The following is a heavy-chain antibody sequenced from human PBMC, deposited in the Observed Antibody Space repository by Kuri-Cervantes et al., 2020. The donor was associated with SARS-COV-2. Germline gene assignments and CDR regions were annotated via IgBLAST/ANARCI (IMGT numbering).Heavy chain of an antibody. CDR3: TRRREITGGSDYYYYYMGV. CDR1: GGSISSYY. V-gene: IGHV4-59*12. D-gene: IGHD3-16*01. J-gene: IGHJ6*03. CDR2: IYYSGST. Sequence: SETLSLTCTVSGGSISSYYWSWIRQPPGKGLEWIGYIYYSGSTNYNPSLKSRVTISVDTSKNQFSLKLSSVTAADTAVYYCTRRREITGGSDYYYYYMGVWGKGTTVTVSS.